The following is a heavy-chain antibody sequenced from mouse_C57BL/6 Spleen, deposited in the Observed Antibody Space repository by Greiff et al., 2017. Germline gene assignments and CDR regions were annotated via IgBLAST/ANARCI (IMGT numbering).Heavy chain of an antibody. CDR1: GYAFSSYW. D-gene: IGHD3-1*01. Sequence: LQQSGASVKISCKASGYAFSSYWMNWVKQRLGKGLEWLGQVYPGDGDTYYNGKFKGKATLTADKSSSTAYMQLSSLTSEDSAVYCCARRHAPYYFDYWGQGTTLTVSA. CDR3: ARRHAPYYFDY. V-gene: IGHV1-80*01. CDR2: VYPGDGDT. J-gene: IGHJ2*01.